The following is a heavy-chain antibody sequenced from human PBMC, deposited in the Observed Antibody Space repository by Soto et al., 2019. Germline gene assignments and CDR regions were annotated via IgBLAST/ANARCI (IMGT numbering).Heavy chain of an antibody. V-gene: IGHV1-58*01. CDR3: AASPSSRYYDFCSGSNWFDP. CDR1: GFTFTSSA. J-gene: IGHJ5*02. D-gene: IGHD3-3*01. CDR2: IVVGSGNT. Sequence: QMQMVQSGPEVKKPGTSVKVSCKASGFTFTSSAVQWVRQARGQRLEWIGWIVVGSGNTNYAQKFQERVTITRDMSTSTAYMELSSLRSDDTAVYYCAASPSSRYYDFCSGSNWFDPWGQGTLVTVSS.